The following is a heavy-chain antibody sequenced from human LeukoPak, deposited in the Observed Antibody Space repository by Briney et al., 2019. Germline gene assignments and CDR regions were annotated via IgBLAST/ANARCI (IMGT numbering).Heavy chain of an antibody. Sequence: SSVKVSYKASGGTFSSETISWVRQAPGQGLEWMGRIIPILGITNYAQKFQGRVTITADKSTSTAYMELSSLRSDDTAVYYCARTRYDYGGLDYWGQGTLVTVSS. CDR2: IIPILGIT. D-gene: IGHD4-23*01. V-gene: IGHV1-69*02. CDR3: ARTRYDYGGLDY. J-gene: IGHJ4*02. CDR1: GGTFSSET.